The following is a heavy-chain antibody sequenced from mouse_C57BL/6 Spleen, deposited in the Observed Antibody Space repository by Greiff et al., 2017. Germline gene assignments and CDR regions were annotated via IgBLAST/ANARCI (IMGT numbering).Heavy chain of an antibody. CDR2: INPSSGYT. CDR3: ANCYGSSYDYFDY. D-gene: IGHD1-1*01. V-gene: IGHV1-7*01. CDR1: GYTFTSYW. Sequence: VQLQQSGAELAKPGASVKLSCKASGYTFTSYWMHWVKQRPGQGLEWIGYINPSSGYTKYNQKFKDKATLTADKSSSTAYMQLSSLTYEDSAVYYCANCYGSSYDYFDYWGQGTTLTVSS. J-gene: IGHJ2*01.